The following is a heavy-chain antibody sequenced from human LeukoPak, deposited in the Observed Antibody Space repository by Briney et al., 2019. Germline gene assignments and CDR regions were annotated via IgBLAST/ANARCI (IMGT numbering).Heavy chain of an antibody. CDR1: GFTFSSYS. J-gene: IGHJ5*02. CDR3: ARIAACSPTLLDP. Sequence: GGTLRLSCAASGFTFSSYSMNWVRQAPGKGLEWVSSISSSSSYIYYADSVKGRFTISRDNAKNSLYLQMNSLRAEDTTVYYCARIAACSPTLLDPWGQGTLVTVSS. CDR2: ISSSSSYI. V-gene: IGHV3-21*01. D-gene: IGHD6-6*01.